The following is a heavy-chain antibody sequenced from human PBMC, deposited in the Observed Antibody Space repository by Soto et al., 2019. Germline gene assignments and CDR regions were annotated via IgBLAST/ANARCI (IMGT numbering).Heavy chain of an antibody. CDR1: GGSISSGGYY. CDR2: IYYSGST. V-gene: IGHV4-31*03. D-gene: IGHD1-26*01. Sequence: LSLTCTVSGGSISSGGYYWSWIRQHPGKGLEWIGYIYYSGSTYYNPSLKSRVTISVDTSKNQFSLKLSSVTAADTAVYYCARAMGGLGADAFDIWGQGTMVTVSS. CDR3: ARAMGGLGADAFDI. J-gene: IGHJ3*02.